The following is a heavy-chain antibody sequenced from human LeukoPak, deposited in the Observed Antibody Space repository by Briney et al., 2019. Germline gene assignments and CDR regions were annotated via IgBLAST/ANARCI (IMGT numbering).Heavy chain of an antibody. J-gene: IGHJ5*02. CDR3: ARESESSSIKFDP. D-gene: IGHD6-6*01. Sequence: SETLSLTCTVSGDSITSADYYWGWIRQSAGKGLEWIGRIYTTGSTSYNPSLRTRVTISADTSKNQFSLKLSSVTTTDTAVYYCARESESSSIKFDPWGQGTLVTVSS. CDR2: IYTTGST. V-gene: IGHV4-61*02. CDR1: GDSITSADYY.